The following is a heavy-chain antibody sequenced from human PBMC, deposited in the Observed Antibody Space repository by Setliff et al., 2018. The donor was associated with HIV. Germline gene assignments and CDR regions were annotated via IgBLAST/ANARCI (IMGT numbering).Heavy chain of an antibody. CDR2: FHYSGST. V-gene: IGHV4-39*01. Sequence: SETLSLTCSVSGDSISSSSYYWGWIRQPPGKGLEWIGSFHYSGSTSYNPSLRSRLTLSVDTSKNQLSLKLTSVTAADTAVYYCARGSSGWTFDYWGQGTLVTVSS. J-gene: IGHJ4*02. CDR3: ARGSSGWTFDY. CDR1: GDSISSSSYY. D-gene: IGHD6-19*01.